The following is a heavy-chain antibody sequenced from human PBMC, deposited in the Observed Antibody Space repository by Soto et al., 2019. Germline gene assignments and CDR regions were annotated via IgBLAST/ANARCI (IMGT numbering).Heavy chain of an antibody. Sequence: PGESLKISCKGSGYRFTNYWINWVRQMPGKGLEWMGRIDPSDSYTNYSPSFQGHVTISADKSISTAYLQWGSLKASDTAIYYCFLRSIAATLYLMACRGQRTTVTGSS. CDR2: IDPSDSYT. V-gene: IGHV5-10-1*01. D-gene: IGHD6-13*01. CDR3: FLRSIAATLYLMAC. CDR1: GYRFTNYW. J-gene: IGHJ6*02.